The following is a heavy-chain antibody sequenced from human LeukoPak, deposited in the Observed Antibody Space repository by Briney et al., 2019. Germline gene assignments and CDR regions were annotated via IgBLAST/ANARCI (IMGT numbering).Heavy chain of an antibody. CDR3: ARHSSAAAGRRAPYYFDY. D-gene: IGHD6-13*01. J-gene: IGHJ4*02. Sequence: ETLSLTCAVYGGSFSGYYWSWIRQPPGKGLEWIGYIYYSGSTNYNPSLKSRVTISVDTSKNQFSLKLSSVTAADTAVYYCARHSSAAAGRRAPYYFDYWGQGTLVTVSS. CDR2: IYYSGST. V-gene: IGHV4-59*08. CDR1: GGSFSGYY.